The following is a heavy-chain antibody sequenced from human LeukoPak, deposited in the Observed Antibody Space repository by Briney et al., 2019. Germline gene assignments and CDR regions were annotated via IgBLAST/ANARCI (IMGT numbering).Heavy chain of an antibody. CDR1: GFTFSSYA. J-gene: IGHJ4*02. D-gene: IGHD5-18*01. CDR3: AKDRQDLIQLWVN. CDR2: ISGSGGST. Sequence: PGGSLRLSCAASGFTFSSYAMSWVRQAPGKGLEWVSVISGSGGSTYYADSVKGRFTISRDNSKNTLYLQMNSLRAEDTAVYYCAKDRQDLIQLWVNWGQGTLVTVSS. V-gene: IGHV3-23*01.